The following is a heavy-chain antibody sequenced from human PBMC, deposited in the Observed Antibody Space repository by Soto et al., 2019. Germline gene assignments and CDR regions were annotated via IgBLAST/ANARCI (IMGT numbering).Heavy chain of an antibody. CDR1: GFTFSSYT. V-gene: IGHV3-21*01. Sequence: EVQLVESGGGLVKPGGSLRLSCAASGFTFSSYTIHWVRQAPGKGLEWVSSISSGGSDVYYADSVKGRFTISRDNAKNSLYLQMNSLRAEDTAVYYCARGRDNPTYYWGQGTLVTVSS. CDR3: ARGRDNPTYY. D-gene: IGHD1-1*01. J-gene: IGHJ4*02. CDR2: ISSGGSDV.